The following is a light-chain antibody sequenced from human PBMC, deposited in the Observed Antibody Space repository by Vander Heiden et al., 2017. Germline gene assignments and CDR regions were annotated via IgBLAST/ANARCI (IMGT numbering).Light chain of an antibody. CDR2: AAS. CDR1: QSISSY. CDR3: QQSDSTPWT. J-gene: IGKJ1*01. V-gene: IGKV1-39*01. Sequence: DIQMTQSPSSLSASVGDRVTITCRASQSISSYLNWYQQKPGKAPKLLIYAASILQSGVPSRFSGSGSGTDFTLTISMLQPEDFATYYCQQSDSTPWTFGQGTKVEIK.